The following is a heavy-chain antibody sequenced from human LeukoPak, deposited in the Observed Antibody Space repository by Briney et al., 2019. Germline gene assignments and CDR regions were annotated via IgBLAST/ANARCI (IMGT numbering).Heavy chain of an antibody. CDR2: ISYDGSND. J-gene: IGHJ5*01. CDR1: GFTFRSYG. V-gene: IGHV3-30*18. CDR3: AKGNGAQNWFES. D-gene: IGHD1-1*01. Sequence: GGSLRLSCAASGFTFRSYGMHWVRQAPGKGMEWVAFISYDGSNDNYADSVKGRFTISRDNSKNTVDLQMNGLRTEDTAVYYSAKGNGAQNWFESWGQGSLVTVSS.